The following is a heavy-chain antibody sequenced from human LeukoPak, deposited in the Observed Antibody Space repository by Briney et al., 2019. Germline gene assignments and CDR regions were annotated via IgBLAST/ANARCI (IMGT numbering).Heavy chain of an antibody. Sequence: ASVKVSCKASGYTFTGYYMHWVRQAPGQGLEWVGWINPNSGGTNYAQKFQGRVTMTRDTSISTAYMELSRLRSDDTAVYYCARAGIAAAGTASYYYGMDVWGQGTTVTVSS. J-gene: IGHJ6*02. CDR3: ARAGIAAAGTASYYYGMDV. CDR2: INPNSGGT. CDR1: GYTFTGYY. V-gene: IGHV1-2*02. D-gene: IGHD6-13*01.